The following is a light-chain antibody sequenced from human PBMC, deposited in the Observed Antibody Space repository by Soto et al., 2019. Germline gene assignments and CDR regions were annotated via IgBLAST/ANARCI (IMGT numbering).Light chain of an antibody. J-gene: IGKJ1*01. V-gene: IGKV1-5*01. Sequence: DIQMTQSPSTLSASVGDRVTITCRASQSLNNDLAWYQQKPGKAPKLLVYDASTLEGGVPSRFSGSGSATEFILTISSLQPDDFATYYCQQYKDDAWTFGQGTRVEFK. CDR3: QQYKDDAWT. CDR1: QSLNND. CDR2: DAS.